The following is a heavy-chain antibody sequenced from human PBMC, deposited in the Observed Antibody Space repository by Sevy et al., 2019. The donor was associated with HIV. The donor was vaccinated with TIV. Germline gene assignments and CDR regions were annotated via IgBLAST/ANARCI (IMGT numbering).Heavy chain of an antibody. CDR3: VRDDRDGYFDY. Sequence: ASVKVSCKASGYTFTGYYMHWVRQAPGQGLEWMGWINPDSGGPNYAPKFQGRVTLTRDTSISKAYMELSRPKSDDTAVYYCVRDDRDGYFDYWGQGTLVTVSS. CDR1: GYTFTGYY. CDR2: INPDSGGP. V-gene: IGHV1-2*02. J-gene: IGHJ4*02.